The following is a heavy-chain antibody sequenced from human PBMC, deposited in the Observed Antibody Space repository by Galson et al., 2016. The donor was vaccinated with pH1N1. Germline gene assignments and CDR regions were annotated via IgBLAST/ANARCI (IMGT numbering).Heavy chain of an antibody. CDR2: VHMTGVI. D-gene: IGHD1-26*01. CDR3: AAQTVGATTVFDL. CDR1: GASMKSYY. Sequence: ETLSLTCSVSGASMKSYYWSWIRRPAEKTLEWIGRVHMTGVITYNPSLKSRVTMSVETSKNQLSLTLTSVTAADTAVYYCAAQTVGATTVFDLWGPGTKVIVSS. J-gene: IGHJ2*01. V-gene: IGHV4-4*07.